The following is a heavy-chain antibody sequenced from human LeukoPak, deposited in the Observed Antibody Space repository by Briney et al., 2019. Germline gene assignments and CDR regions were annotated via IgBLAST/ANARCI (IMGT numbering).Heavy chain of an antibody. V-gene: IGHV3-53*01. CDR1: AFISSYYN. J-gene: IGHJ4*02. CDR3: ARDSYGDANFDS. CDR2: IYADGNT. D-gene: IGHD4-17*01. Sequence: PGGSLRLSCAASAFISSYYNMNWVRQAPGRGLEWVSFIYADGNTYYADSVKGRFTISRDISKNAVYLQMNSLRAEDTAVYYCARDSYGDANFDSWGQGTLVTVSS.